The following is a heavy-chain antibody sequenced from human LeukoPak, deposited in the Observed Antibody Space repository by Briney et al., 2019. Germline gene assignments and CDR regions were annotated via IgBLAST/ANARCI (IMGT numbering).Heavy chain of an antibody. CDR2: IIPILGIA. Sequence: SVKVSCKASGGTVSSYAISWVRQAPGHGLEWMGRIIPILGIANYAQKFQGRVTITADKSTSTAYMELSSLRSEDTAVYYCAGDLPLTRFGETPFDYWGQGTLVSVSS. V-gene: IGHV1-69*04. D-gene: IGHD3-10*01. J-gene: IGHJ4*02. CDR3: AGDLPLTRFGETPFDY. CDR1: GGTVSSYA.